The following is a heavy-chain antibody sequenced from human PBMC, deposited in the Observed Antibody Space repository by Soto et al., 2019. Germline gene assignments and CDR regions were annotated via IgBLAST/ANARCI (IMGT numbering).Heavy chain of an antibody. CDR2: IIPILGIA. CDR1: GGTFSSYT. CDR3: ARGTLWELCDYVEYFDY. V-gene: IGHV1-69*02. D-gene: IGHD4-17*01. J-gene: IGHJ4*02. Sequence: QVQLVQSGAEVKKPGSSVKVSCKASGGTFSSYTISWVRQAPGQGLEWMGRIIPILGIANYAQKFQGRVTLTAXXSXTXXYMELSSLRSEDTAGYYCARGTLWELCDYVEYFDYCGQGTLVTVSS.